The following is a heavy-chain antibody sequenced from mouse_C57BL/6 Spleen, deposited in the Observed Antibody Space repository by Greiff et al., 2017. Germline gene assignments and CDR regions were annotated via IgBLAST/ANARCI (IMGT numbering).Heavy chain of an antibody. CDR2: IYPGDGDT. CDR3: AREGLITTVVATRYFDV. V-gene: IGHV1-82*01. J-gene: IGHJ1*03. CDR1: GYAFSSSW. D-gene: IGHD1-1*01. Sequence: VQVVESGPELVKPGASVKISCKASGYAFSSSWMNWVKQRPGKGLEWIGRIYPGDGDTNYNGKFKGKATLTADKSSSTAYMQLSSLTSEDSAVYFCAREGLITTVVATRYFDVWGTGTTVTVSS.